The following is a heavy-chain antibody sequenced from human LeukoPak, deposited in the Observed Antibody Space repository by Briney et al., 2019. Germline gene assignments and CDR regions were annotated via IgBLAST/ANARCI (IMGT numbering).Heavy chain of an antibody. CDR1: GFTFSSYS. CDR3: ARDPGGYFDY. CDR2: ISSSSSII. J-gene: IGHJ4*02. Sequence: PGGSLGLSCAASGFTFSSYSMNWVRQAPGKGLEWVSYISSSSSIIYYADSVKGRFTISSEHVKNSQYLQMNSLRAEDTAVYYCARDPGGYFDYWGKGTMVTVSS. D-gene: IGHD3-10*01. V-gene: IGHV3-48*01.